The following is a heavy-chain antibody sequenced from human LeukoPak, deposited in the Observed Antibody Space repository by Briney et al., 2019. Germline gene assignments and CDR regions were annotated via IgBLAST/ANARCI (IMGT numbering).Heavy chain of an antibody. CDR1: GFTFSSYW. J-gene: IGHJ4*02. CDR2: IKHNGDEL. D-gene: IGHD3-16*01. CDR3: ARELRTFDS. V-gene: IGHV3-7*01. Sequence: GGSLRLSCAASGFTFSSYWMTLVRQAPGKGLEWVANIKHNGDELNYVDSVEDRFTISRDNAKNSLYLHMTGLRAEDTAVYYCARELRTFDSWGQGTLVTVSS.